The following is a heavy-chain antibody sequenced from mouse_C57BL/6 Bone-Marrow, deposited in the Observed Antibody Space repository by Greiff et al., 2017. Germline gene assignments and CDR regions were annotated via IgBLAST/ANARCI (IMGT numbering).Heavy chain of an antibody. CDR1: GYTFTSYW. V-gene: IGHV1-69*01. Sequence: QVQLQQPGAELVKPGASVKLSCKASGYTFTSYWMHWVKQRPGQGLEWIGEIDPSDSYTNYNQKFQGNSTLTVDKSSSTAYMQLSSLTSEDSAVYYCASAWGAYWGQGTLVTVSA. CDR2: IDPSDSYT. CDR3: ASAWGAY. J-gene: IGHJ3*01.